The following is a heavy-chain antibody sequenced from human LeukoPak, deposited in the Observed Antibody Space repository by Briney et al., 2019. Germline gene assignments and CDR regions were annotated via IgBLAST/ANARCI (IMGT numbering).Heavy chain of an antibody. J-gene: IGHJ6*04. V-gene: IGHV3-33*06. CDR1: GFTFSSYG. D-gene: IGHD2-2*01. Sequence: GGSLRLSCAASGFTFSSYGMHWVRQAPGKGLEWVAVIWYDGSNKYYADSVKGRFTISRDNSKNTLYLQMNSLRAEDTAVYYCAKAKVPAATDYYYGMDVWGKGTTVTVSS. CDR3: AKAKVPAATDYYYGMDV. CDR2: IWYDGSNK.